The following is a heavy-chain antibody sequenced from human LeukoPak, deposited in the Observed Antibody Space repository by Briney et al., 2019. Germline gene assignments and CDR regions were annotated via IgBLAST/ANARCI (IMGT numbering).Heavy chain of an antibody. V-gene: IGHV4-59*01. J-gene: IGHJ4*02. CDR2: IHYSGST. CDR3: ATGYSSGQRFDY. Sequence: PSETLSLTCTVSGGSISRYYWSWIRQSPGNRLEWIGYIHYSGSTNYNPSLKSRVTMSLDTSDNQFSLKLSSVTAADTAVYYCATGYSSGQRFDYWGQGTLVPVSS. D-gene: IGHD5-18*01. CDR1: GGSISRYY.